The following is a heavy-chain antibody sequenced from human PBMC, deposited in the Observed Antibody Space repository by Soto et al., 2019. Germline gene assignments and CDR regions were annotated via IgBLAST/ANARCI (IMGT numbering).Heavy chain of an antibody. V-gene: IGHV4-59*01. CDR3: AKGGRYYYDAWFDP. CDR2: IYYSGST. D-gene: IGHD3-10*01. CDR1: GGSISSYY. Sequence: SETRSLTCTVSGGSISSYYWSWIRQPPGKGLEWIGYIYYSGSTSYNPSLKSRVTISVDTSKNQFSLKLSSVTAADTAVYYCAKGGRYYYDAWFDPWGQGTLVTVSS. J-gene: IGHJ5*02.